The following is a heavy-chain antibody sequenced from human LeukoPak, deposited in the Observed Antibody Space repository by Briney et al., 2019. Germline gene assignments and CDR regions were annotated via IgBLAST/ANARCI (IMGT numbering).Heavy chain of an antibody. CDR1: GFTFSGSA. D-gene: IGHD3-3*01. CDR2: IRSKANSYAT. J-gene: IGHJ6*03. V-gene: IGHV3-73*01. Sequence: SGGSLRLSCAASGFTFSGSAMHWVRQASGKGLEWVGRIRSKANSYATAYAASVKGRFTISRDDSKNTAYLQMNSLKTEDTAVYYCTRSPSLAHYDFWSGYFGPRYMDVWGKGTTVTVSS. CDR3: TRSPSLAHYDFWSGYFGPRYMDV.